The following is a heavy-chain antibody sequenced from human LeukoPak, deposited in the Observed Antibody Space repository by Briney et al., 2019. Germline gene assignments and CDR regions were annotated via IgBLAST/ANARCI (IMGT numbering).Heavy chain of an antibody. J-gene: IGHJ5*02. CDR2: INPSCCST. Sequence: ASVKVSYKASGYTFTRYYMHWVRQPPGQGLEWMGIINPSCCSTSYAQKFQGRVTMTRDTSTSTVYMELSSLRSEDTAVYYCATIGYCTNGVCTWGQGTLVTVSS. CDR3: ATIGYCTNGVCT. CDR1: GYTFTRYY. D-gene: IGHD2-8*01. V-gene: IGHV1-46*01.